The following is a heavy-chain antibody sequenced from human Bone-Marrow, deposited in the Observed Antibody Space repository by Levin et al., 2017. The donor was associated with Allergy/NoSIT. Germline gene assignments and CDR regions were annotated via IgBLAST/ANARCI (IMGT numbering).Heavy chain of an antibody. CDR3: ARRDSDGSNSFDY. J-gene: IGHJ4*02. D-gene: IGHD4-23*01. Sequence: KHGESLKISCHASGYSFTSYWFGWVRQRPGKGLEWMGLIFPSDSDTRVSPSFQGQIIMSVDKSISTAYLQWSSLKASDSAMYYCARRDSDGSNSFDYWGQGTLVTVSS. CDR2: IFPSDSDT. V-gene: IGHV5-51*01. CDR1: GYSFTSYW.